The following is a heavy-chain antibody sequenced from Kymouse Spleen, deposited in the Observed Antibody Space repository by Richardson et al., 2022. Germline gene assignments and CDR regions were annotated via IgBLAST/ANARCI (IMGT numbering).Heavy chain of an antibody. CDR3: AKEGPTVTTMDY. Sequence: QVQLVESGGGVVQPGRSLRLSCAASGFTFSSYGMHWVRQAPGKGLEWVAVISYDGSNKYYADSVKGRFTISRDNSKNTLYLQMNSLRAEDTAVYYCAKEGPTVTTMDYWGQGTLVTVSS. J-gene: IGHJ4*02. CDR1: GFTFSSYG. CDR2: ISYDGSNK. D-gene: IGHD4-11,IGHD4-11*01. V-gene: IGHV3-30*18.